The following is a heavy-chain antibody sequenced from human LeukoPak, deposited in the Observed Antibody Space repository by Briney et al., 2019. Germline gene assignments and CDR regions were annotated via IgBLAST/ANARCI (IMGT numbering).Heavy chain of an antibody. J-gene: IGHJ4*02. Sequence: GGSLRLSCAASGFIFSNYVMTWVRQAPGKGLEWVSAISGSGGSTYYADSVKGRFTISRDNSKNTLYLQMNSLRAEDTAVYYCARSPYSSGWLWGQGTLVTVSS. CDR2: ISGSGGST. D-gene: IGHD6-19*01. V-gene: IGHV3-23*01. CDR3: ARSPYSSGWL. CDR1: GFIFSNYV.